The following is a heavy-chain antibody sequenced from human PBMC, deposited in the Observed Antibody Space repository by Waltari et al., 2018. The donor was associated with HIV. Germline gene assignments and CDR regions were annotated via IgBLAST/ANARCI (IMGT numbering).Heavy chain of an antibody. CDR3: ARGYSYDRSGEAFDI. V-gene: IGHV1-8*01. CDR1: GYTFTNYD. D-gene: IGHD3-22*01. J-gene: IGHJ3*02. Sequence: QVQLVQSGAEVKKPGASVKVSCKASGYTFTNYDINWVRQATGQGLEWMGWMNPTSGNTGYAQKFQGRVTMTRNTSISTAYMELSSLRSEDTAVYYWARGYSYDRSGEAFDIWGQGTMVTVSS. CDR2: MNPTSGNT.